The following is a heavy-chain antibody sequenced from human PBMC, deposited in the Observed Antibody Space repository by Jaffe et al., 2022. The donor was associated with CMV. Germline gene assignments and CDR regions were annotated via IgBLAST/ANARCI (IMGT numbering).Heavy chain of an antibody. CDR2: ISRSGNGI. J-gene: IGHJ4*02. V-gene: IGHV3-48*03. CDR3: ARGFRQLGSGWGNYYDY. Sequence: EVQLVESGGGLVQPGGSLRLSCAASGFTFSSYDMNWVRQAPGKGLEWVSYISRSGNGIYYTDSVKGRFTISRDNGKNSLYLQMNSLRAEDTALYYCARGFRQLGSGWGNYYDYWGQGTLVTASS. D-gene: IGHD6-19*01. CDR1: GFTFSSYD.